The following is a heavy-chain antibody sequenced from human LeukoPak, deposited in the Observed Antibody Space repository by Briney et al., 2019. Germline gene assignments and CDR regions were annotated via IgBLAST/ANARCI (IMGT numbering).Heavy chain of an antibody. J-gene: IGHJ4*02. Sequence: GGSLRLSCEASGFTFSSYAMSWVRQAPGKGLEWVSSITGSGGDTYYADSVKGRFTISRDNSKNTLYLQMNSLRAEDTAVYYCATYTVTPRHFDYWGQGTLV. CDR1: GFTFSSYA. V-gene: IGHV3-23*01. CDR3: ATYTVTPRHFDY. D-gene: IGHD4-17*01. CDR2: ITGSGGDT.